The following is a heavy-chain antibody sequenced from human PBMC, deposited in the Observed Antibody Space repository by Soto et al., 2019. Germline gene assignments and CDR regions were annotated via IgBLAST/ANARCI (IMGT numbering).Heavy chain of an antibody. V-gene: IGHV1-3*01. J-gene: IGHJ4*02. CDR1: GYTVTSYA. Sequence: QVQLVQSGAEVKKPGASVKVSCKASGYTVTSYAMHRVRQAPGQRLEWMGWINAGNGNTKYSQKFQGRVTITRDTSASTAYMELSSLRSEDTAVYYCARGPGGPDGPGDYWGQGTLVTVSS. CDR3: ARGPGGPDGPGDY. D-gene: IGHD2-15*01. CDR2: INAGNGNT.